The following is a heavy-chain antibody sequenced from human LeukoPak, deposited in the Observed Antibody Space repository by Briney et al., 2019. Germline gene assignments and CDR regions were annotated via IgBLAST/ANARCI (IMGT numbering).Heavy chain of an antibody. CDR1: GFPFSGYA. Sequence: GSLRLPCAAFGFPFSGYAMSWVRQAPGKGLQWVSTISRSGDNTYYADSVKGRFTISRDNSKNTLYVQMNSLRAEDTAIYYCAKAGANWFDPWGQGTLVTVSS. CDR2: ISRSGDNT. V-gene: IGHV3-23*01. CDR3: AKAGANWFDP. D-gene: IGHD3-10*01. J-gene: IGHJ5*02.